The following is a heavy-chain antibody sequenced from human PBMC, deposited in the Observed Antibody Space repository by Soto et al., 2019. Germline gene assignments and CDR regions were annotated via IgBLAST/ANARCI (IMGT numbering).Heavy chain of an antibody. CDR3: ASADFAGCNEY. Sequence: PSETLSLTCAVSGGSISRGGYSWSWIRQPPGKGLEWIGYIYHSGSTYYNPSLESRVTISVDRSTNQFSLKLSSVTAADTAVYYCASADFAGCNEYLGQGTLGTVGS. D-gene: IGHD3-3*01. CDR1: GGSISRGGYS. V-gene: IGHV4-30-2*01. CDR2: IYHSGST. J-gene: IGHJ4*02.